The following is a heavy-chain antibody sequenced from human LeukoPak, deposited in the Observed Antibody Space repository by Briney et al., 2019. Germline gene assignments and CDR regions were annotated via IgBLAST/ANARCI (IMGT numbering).Heavy chain of an antibody. CDR3: AKDLRPEGYYYYYYMDV. CDR1: GFTFSSYS. J-gene: IGHJ6*03. V-gene: IGHV3-23*01. CDR2: IFPSGGEI. Sequence: GGSLRLSCAASGFTFSSYSVNWVRQAPGKGLEWVSSIFPSGGEIHYADSVRGRFTISRDNSKSTLSLQMNSLRAEDTAVYYCAKDLRPEGYYYYYYMDVWGKGTTVTVSS. D-gene: IGHD1-14*01.